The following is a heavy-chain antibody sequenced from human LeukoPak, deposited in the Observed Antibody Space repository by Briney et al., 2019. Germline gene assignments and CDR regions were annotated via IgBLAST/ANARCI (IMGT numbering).Heavy chain of an antibody. CDR1: GASITSDNW. Sequence: PSETLSLTCAVSGASITSDNWWSWVRQSPGRGLEWIGEINHSGSTKYNPSLKSRLTISIDKSKNQFSLKLASVTAADTAVYYCARVHPEEYFDYWGQGTLVTVSS. V-gene: IGHV4-4*02. J-gene: IGHJ4*02. D-gene: IGHD1-14*01. CDR2: INHSGST. CDR3: ARVHPEEYFDY.